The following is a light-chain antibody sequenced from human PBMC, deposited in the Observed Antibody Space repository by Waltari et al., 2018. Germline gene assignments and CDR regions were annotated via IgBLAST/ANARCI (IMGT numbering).Light chain of an antibody. CDR3: GTWDSSLSGAV. J-gene: IGLJ7*01. Sequence: QSVLTQPPSVSAAPGQRVTISCSGGSSNIGNNYVSWYRQFPGTAPKLFIYENHERPPGIPVRFSGSKLCTSATLDITGLQAGDEADYCCGTWDSSLSGAVFGGGTHLTVL. V-gene: IGLV1-51*02. CDR2: ENH. CDR1: SSNIGNNY.